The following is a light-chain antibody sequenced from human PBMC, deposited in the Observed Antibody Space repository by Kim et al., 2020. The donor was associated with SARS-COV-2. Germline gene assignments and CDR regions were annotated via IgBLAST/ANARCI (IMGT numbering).Light chain of an antibody. CDR3: QSFDRSLSGSR. CDR2: GNN. Sequence: QSVLTQPPSVSGAPGQRVTISCTGSSSNIGAGYDVHWYQQLPGTAPKLLLYGNNNRPSGVPDRFSGSKSGTSASLAITGLQAEDEADYYCQSFDRSLSGSRFGGGTQLTVL. CDR1: SSNIGAGYD. V-gene: IGLV1-40*01. J-gene: IGLJ3*02.